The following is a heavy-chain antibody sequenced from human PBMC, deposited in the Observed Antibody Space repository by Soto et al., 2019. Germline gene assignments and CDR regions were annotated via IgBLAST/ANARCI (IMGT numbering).Heavy chain of an antibody. V-gene: IGHV3-74*01. CDR3: ARDNNWSYDY. CDR2: IGPDGSST. D-gene: IGHD1-1*01. Sequence: EVQLVESGGGSVQPGGSLRLSCAASGFTFSSHWMHWVRQAPGKGLVWVSHIGPDGSSTRDADSVQGPFTISRDNARNTLYLHMSRLGDADTAVHYCARDNNWSYDYWGQGSLVTASS. CDR1: GFTFSSHW. J-gene: IGHJ4*02.